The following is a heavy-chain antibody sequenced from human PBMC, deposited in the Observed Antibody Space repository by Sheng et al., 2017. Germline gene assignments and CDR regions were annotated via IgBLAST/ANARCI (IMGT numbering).Heavy chain of an antibody. CDR2: INHSGST. J-gene: IGHJ6*02. D-gene: IGHD2-8*02. V-gene: IGHV4-34*01. CDR3: ARSKYWLLRDYGMDV. Sequence: QVQLQQWGAGLLKPSETLSLTCAVYGGSFSGYYWSWIRQPPGKGLEWIGEINHSGSTNYNPSLKSRVTISVDTSKNQFSLKLSSVTAADTAVYYCARSKYWLLRDYGMDVWGQGTTVTVSS. CDR1: GGSFSGYY.